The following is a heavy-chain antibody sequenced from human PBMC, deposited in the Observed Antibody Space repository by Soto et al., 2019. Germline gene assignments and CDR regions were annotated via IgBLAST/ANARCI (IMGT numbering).Heavy chain of an antibody. V-gene: IGHV3-30*14. CDR2: ISYDGSNK. Sequence: PGGSLILSCAASGCTFRNYFMHWVRQAPGKGLEWVAVISYDGSNKYYADSVKGRFTISRDNSKNTLYLQMNSLRAEDTAVYYCARDRPDMRAFDIWGQGTMVTVSS. CDR3: ARDRPDMRAFDI. CDR1: GCTFRNYF. D-gene: IGHD2-15*01. J-gene: IGHJ3*02.